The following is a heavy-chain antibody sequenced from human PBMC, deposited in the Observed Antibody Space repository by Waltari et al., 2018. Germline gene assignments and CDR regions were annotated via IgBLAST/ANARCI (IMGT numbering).Heavy chain of an antibody. Sequence: QLQLQESGPGLVKPSETLSLTCTVSGGSISSESYYWGWIRQPPGKGLEWIGIISYSGRTYYNPSRKSRVTISVDTSKNQFSLKLSSVTAADTAVYYCARLSYHIVTGYGWFDPWGLGTLVTVSS. V-gene: IGHV4-39*01. CDR2: ISYSGRT. CDR3: ARLSYHIVTGYGWFDP. J-gene: IGHJ5*02. D-gene: IGHD3-9*01. CDR1: GGSISSESYY.